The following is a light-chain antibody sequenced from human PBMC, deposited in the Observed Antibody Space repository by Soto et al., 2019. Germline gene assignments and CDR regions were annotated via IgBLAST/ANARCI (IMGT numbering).Light chain of an antibody. J-gene: IGLJ1*01. V-gene: IGLV1-40*01. CDR1: SSNIGAGYD. CDR2: GNS. CDR3: QSYDSRGV. Sequence: QLVLTQPPSVSGAPGQRVTISCTGSSSNIGAGYDVHWYQQLPGTAPKLLIYGNSNRPSGVPDRFSGSKSGTSASLAITGLQAEDEADYYCQSYDSRGVFGTGTKVTVL.